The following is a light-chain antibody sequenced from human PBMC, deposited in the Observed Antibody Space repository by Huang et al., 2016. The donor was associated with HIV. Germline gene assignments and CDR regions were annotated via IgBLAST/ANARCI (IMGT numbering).Light chain of an antibody. CDR2: AAS. J-gene: IGKJ1*01. Sequence: DIQMTQSPSSLSASVGDRVTITCRASQSISSYLNWYQQKPGKAPKLLIYAASSLQSWVPSRFSGSGSWTDFTLTISSLQPEDFATYYCQQSYTKETFGQGTKVEIK. CDR3: QQSYTKET. CDR1: QSISSY. V-gene: IGKV1-39*01.